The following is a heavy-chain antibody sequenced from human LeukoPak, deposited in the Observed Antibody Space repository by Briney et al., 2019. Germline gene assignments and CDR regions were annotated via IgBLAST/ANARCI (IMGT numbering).Heavy chain of an antibody. Sequence: HPGGSLRLSCAASGFTFSSYWMSWVRQAPGKGLEWVANIKQDGSEKYYVDSVKGRFTISRDNSKNTLYLQMNSLRAKDTAVYYCAKGLSGGWYSYSFDYWGQGTLVTVSS. CDR1: GFTFSSYW. CDR3: AKGLSGGWYSYSFDY. D-gene: IGHD6-19*01. V-gene: IGHV3-7*03. CDR2: IKQDGSEK. J-gene: IGHJ4*02.